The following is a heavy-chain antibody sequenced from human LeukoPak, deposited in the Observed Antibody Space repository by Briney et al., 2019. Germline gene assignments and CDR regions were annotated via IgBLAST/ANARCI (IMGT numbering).Heavy chain of an antibody. CDR2: IRSKAYGGTT. CDR3: TSSYSSSWENWFDP. J-gene: IGHJ5*02. CDR1: GFTFGDYA. Sequence: GGSLGLSCTASGFTFGDYAMSWVRQAPGKGLEWVGFIRSKAYGGTTEYAASVKGRFTISRDDSKSIAYLQMNSLKTEDTAVYYCTSSYSSSWENWFDPWGQGTLVTVSS. V-gene: IGHV3-49*04. D-gene: IGHD6-13*01.